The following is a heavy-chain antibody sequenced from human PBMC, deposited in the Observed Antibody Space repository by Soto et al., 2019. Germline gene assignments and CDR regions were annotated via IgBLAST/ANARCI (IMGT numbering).Heavy chain of an antibody. D-gene: IGHD2-2*01. CDR1: GGSISSSY. Sequence: LSLTCTVSGGSISSSYWSWIRQPPGKGLEWIGYIYYSGSTNYNPSLKSRFTISRDNSKNTLYLQMDSLRVEDTAVYFCASKIVLGYWGQGTLVTVSS. J-gene: IGHJ1*01. V-gene: IGHV4-59*01. CDR2: IYYSGST. CDR3: ASKIVLGY.